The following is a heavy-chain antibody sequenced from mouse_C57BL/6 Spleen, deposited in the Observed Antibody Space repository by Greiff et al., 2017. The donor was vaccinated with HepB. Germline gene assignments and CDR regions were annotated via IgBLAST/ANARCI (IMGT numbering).Heavy chain of an antibody. V-gene: IGHV5-4*01. CDR2: ISDGGSYT. Sequence: EVQGVESGGGLVKPGGSLKLSCAASGFTFSSYAMSWVRQTPEKRLEWVATISDGGSYTYYPDNVKGRFTISRDNAKNNLYLQMSHLKSEDTAMYYCARDLRYFDVWGTGTMVTVSS. CDR3: ARDLRYFDV. J-gene: IGHJ1*03. D-gene: IGHD2-10*01. CDR1: GFTFSSYA.